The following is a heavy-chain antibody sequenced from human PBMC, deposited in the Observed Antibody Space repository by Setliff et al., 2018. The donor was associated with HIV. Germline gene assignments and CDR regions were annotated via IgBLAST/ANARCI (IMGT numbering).Heavy chain of an antibody. J-gene: IGHJ4*02. CDR1: GLHVRGAW. CDR3: FKSTGWLPGN. V-gene: IGHV3-15*01. D-gene: IGHD2-8*02. CDR2: VKIDSDGGTI. Sequence: LRLSCKPSGLHVRGAWMNWVRQAPGKGLEWVGRVKIDSDGGTIDYAAPVQGRFVISRDDSQNLLYLQMDSLKTEDTAIYYCFKSTGWLPGNWGQGTLVTVSS.